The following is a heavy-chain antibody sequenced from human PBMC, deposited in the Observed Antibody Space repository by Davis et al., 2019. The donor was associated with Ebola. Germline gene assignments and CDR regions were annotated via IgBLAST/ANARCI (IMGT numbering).Heavy chain of an antibody. V-gene: IGHV3-23*01. CDR3: ASLGGVIDY. CDR1: GFTFSSYA. J-gene: IGHJ4*02. D-gene: IGHD3-16*01. CDR2: ISGSGGST. Sequence: PGGSLRLSCAASGFTFSSYAMSWVRQTPGKGLEWVSVISGSGGSTYYADSVKGRFTISRDNSKKTLYLQMNSLRAEDTAVYYCASLGGVIDYWGQGILVTVSS.